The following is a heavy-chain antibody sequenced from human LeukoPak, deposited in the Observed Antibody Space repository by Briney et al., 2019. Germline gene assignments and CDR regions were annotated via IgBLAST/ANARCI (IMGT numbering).Heavy chain of an antibody. J-gene: IGHJ3*02. V-gene: IGHV4-59*08. CDR1: GGSISSYY. CDR3: ARQYYYDSSGYLPI. CDR2: IHYSGST. Sequence: ASETLSLTCTVSGGSISSYYWSWIRQPTGKGLEWIGYIHYSGSTKYNPSLKSRVTISVDTSKKQFSLKLSSVTAADTAVYYCARQYYYDSSGYLPIWGQGTMVTVSS. D-gene: IGHD3-22*01.